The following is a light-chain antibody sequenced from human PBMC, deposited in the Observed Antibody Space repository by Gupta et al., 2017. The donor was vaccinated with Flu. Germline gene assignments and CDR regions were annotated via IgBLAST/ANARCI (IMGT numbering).Light chain of an antibody. Sequence: SYVLTQPTSVSVDPGQTARIACGGNNIGSKSVHWYQQQPGQAPVLVVYDDSDRPSGIPERFSGSNSGNTATLTISRVEAGDEADYYCQVWDSSSDLWVFGGGTKLTVL. CDR1: NIGSKS. J-gene: IGLJ3*02. CDR2: DDS. V-gene: IGLV3-21*02. CDR3: QVWDSSSDLWV.